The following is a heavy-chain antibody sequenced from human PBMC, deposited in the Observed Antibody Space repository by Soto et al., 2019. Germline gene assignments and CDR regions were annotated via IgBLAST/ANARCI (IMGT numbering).Heavy chain of an antibody. CDR2: ISYDGSNK. J-gene: IGHJ4*02. D-gene: IGHD2-21*02. CDR1: GFTFSSYA. Sequence: GGSLRLSCAASGFTFSSYAMHWVRQAPGKGLEWVAVISYDGSNKYYADSVKGRFTISRDNSKNTLYLQMNSLRAEDTAVYYCARDRRGVVVTAGLIDYWGQGTLVTVSS. V-gene: IGHV3-30-3*01. CDR3: ARDRRGVVVTAGLIDY.